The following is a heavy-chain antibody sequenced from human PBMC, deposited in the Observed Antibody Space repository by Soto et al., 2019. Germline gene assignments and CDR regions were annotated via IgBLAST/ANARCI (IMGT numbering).Heavy chain of an antibody. V-gene: IGHV4-34*01. CDR2: INHSGTT. CDR1: GGSFRGYQ. D-gene: IGHD1-1*01. CDR3: ARGWRFDP. Sequence: SATLAVSDGVDGGSFRGYQLNWIRQSPGQGLEWIGEINHSGTTKYNPSLESRINLSVDTSKKQFSLKMFSVTAADTAIYYCARGWRFDPWGQGTQVTVSS. J-gene: IGHJ5*02.